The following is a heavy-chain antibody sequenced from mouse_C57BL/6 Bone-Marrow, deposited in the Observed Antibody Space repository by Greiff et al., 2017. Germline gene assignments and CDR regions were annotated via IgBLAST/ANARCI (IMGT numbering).Heavy chain of an antibody. CDR1: GFTFTDYY. CDR2: IRNKANGYTT. D-gene: IGHD2-4*01. V-gene: IGHV7-3*01. Sequence: EVKLVESGGGLVQPGGSLGLSCAASGFTFTDYYMSWVRQPPGKALEWLGFIRNKANGYTTEYSASVKGRFTISRDNSQSILYLQMNALRAEDSATYYCASGGLRRGYFDYWGQGTTLTVSS. J-gene: IGHJ2*01. CDR3: ASGGLRRGYFDY.